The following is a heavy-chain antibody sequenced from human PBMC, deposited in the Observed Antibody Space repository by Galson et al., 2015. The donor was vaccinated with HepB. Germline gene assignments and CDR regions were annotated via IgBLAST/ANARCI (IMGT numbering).Heavy chain of an antibody. D-gene: IGHD5-18*01. CDR1: GDSVSSNSAA. CDR3: ARAGSGYSYGNYYFDY. CDR2: TYYRSKWYN. V-gene: IGHV6-1*01. J-gene: IGHJ4*02. Sequence: CAISGDSVSSNSAAWNWIRQSPSRGLEWLGRTYYRSKWYNDYAVSVKSRITINPDTSKNQFSLQLNSVTPEDTAVYYCARAGSGYSYGNYYFDYWGQGTLVTVSS.